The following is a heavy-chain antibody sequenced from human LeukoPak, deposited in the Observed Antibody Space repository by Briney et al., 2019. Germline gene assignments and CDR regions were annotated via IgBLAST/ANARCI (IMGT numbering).Heavy chain of an antibody. CDR1: GYTFTSYD. D-gene: IGHD3-16*02. V-gene: IGHV1-8*01. Sequence: ASVKVSCKASGYTFTSYDIHWVRQATGQGLEWMGWMNPNSGNTGYAQKSQGRVTMTRNTSISTAYMELSSLRSEDTAVYYCARGKKKSFMITFGGVIAFADYWGQGTLVTVSS. CDR3: ARGKKKSFMITFGGVIAFADY. J-gene: IGHJ4*02. CDR2: MNPNSGNT.